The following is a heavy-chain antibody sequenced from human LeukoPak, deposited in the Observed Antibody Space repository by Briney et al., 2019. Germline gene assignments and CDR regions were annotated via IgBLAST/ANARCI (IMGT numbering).Heavy chain of an antibody. V-gene: IGHV4-4*02. CDR3: ARYYRAPSSGWAYYYYYYMDV. Sequence: SETLSLTCAVSGGSISSSNWWSWVRQPPGKGLEWIGEIYHSGSTNYNPSLKSRVTISVDKSKNQFSLKLSSVTAADTAVYYCARYYRAPSSGWAYYYYYYMDVWGKGTTVTVSS. J-gene: IGHJ6*03. CDR1: GGSISSSNW. D-gene: IGHD6-19*01. CDR2: IYHSGST.